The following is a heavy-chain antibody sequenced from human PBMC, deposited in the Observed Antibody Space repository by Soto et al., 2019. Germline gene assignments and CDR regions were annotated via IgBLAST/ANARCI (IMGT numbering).Heavy chain of an antibody. CDR3: ARDLPLLWLGELGLDY. CDR1: GYTYSDYG. Sequence: QVQLVQSGTEVKRPGASVKVSCKASGYTYSDYGITGVRQAPGQGLEWMGWISAYNGNTNYVQKFQGRVTMTTDTSTSTAYMELRSLRSDDTAVYYCARDLPLLWLGELGLDYWGQGTRVTVSS. V-gene: IGHV1-18*01. CDR2: ISAYNGNT. D-gene: IGHD3-10*01. J-gene: IGHJ4*02.